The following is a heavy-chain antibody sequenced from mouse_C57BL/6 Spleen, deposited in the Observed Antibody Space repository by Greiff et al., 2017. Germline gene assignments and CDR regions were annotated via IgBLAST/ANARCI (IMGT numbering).Heavy chain of an antibody. Sequence: EVQLQQSGPELVKPGASVKIPCKASGYTFTDYNMDWVKQSHGKSLEWIGDINPNNGGTIYNQKFKGKATLTVDKSSSTAYMELRSLTSEDTAVYYCARRGPIYYGNPYYAMDYWGQGTSVTVSS. CDR3: ARRGPIYYGNPYYAMDY. CDR1: GYTFTDYN. J-gene: IGHJ4*01. D-gene: IGHD2-1*01. V-gene: IGHV1-18*01. CDR2: INPNNGGT.